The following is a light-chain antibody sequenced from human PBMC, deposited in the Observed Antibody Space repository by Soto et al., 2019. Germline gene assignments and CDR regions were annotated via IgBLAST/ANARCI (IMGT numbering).Light chain of an antibody. Sequence: DIQMTQAPFTLSGSVGDRVTITCRASQTISSWLDCYQQKPGKAPKLLIYKASTLKSGVPSRFSGSESGTEFTRTISSLQPDDFATYYCQHYNSYSEAFGQGTKVDIK. CDR3: QHYNSYSEA. V-gene: IGKV1-5*03. CDR2: KAS. J-gene: IGKJ1*01. CDR1: QTISSW.